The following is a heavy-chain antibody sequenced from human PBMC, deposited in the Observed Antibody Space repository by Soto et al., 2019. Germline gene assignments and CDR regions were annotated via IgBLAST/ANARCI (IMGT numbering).Heavy chain of an antibody. Sequence: SCAASGFTFSSYAMHCVRQAPGKVLEWVAVISYDGSNKYYADSVKGRFTISRDNSKNTMYLQMNSLRVEDTAVYYCARPYSSGWYGDLDYWGQGTLVTVSS. CDR2: ISYDGSNK. D-gene: IGHD6-19*01. CDR1: GFTFSSYA. CDR3: ARPYSSGWYGDLDY. V-gene: IGHV3-30-3*01. J-gene: IGHJ4*02.